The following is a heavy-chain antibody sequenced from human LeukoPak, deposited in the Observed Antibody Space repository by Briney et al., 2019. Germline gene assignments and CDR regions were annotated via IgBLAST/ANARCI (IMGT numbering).Heavy chain of an antibody. D-gene: IGHD3-22*01. CDR1: GFTFSSYA. J-gene: IGHJ4*02. CDR3: AKVNYYESSGYYDY. V-gene: IGHV3-23*01. Sequence: GGSLRLSCAASGFTFSSYAMSWVRQAPGKGLEWVSAISGSGGSTYYADSVKGRFTISRDNSKNTLYLQMNSLRAEDTAVYYCAKVNYYESSGYYDYWGQGTLVTVSS. CDR2: ISGSGGST.